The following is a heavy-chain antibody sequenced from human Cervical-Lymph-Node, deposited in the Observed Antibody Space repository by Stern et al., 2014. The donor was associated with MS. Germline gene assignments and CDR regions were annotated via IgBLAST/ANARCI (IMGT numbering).Heavy chain of an antibody. Sequence: QLQLQESGPGLVKPSETLSLTCTVSGGSSSSSSYFWGWIRQPPGKGLEWLGDIFHSGGSPYYNPSLKSRVTLTGTPFNHQLSRRLPSVTAADTAVYYCARLGYCSGGSCSYWYFDLWGRGTLVTVSS. CDR3: ARLGYCSGGSCSYWYFDL. J-gene: IGHJ2*01. CDR2: IFHSGGSP. D-gene: IGHD2-15*01. CDR1: GGSSSSSSYF. V-gene: IGHV4-39*01.